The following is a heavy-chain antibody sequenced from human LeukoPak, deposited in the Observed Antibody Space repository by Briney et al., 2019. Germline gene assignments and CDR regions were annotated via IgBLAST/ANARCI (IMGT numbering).Heavy chain of an antibody. J-gene: IGHJ4*02. CDR3: AKATTTVTPFDY. V-gene: IGHV3-30*02. Sequence: GGSLRLSCAASGFTFSNYSMHWVRQAPGKGLEWVAFIRYDGSNKYYADSVKGRFTISRDNSKNTLYLQMNSLRAEDTAVYYCAKATTTVTPFDYWGQGTLVTVSS. CDR1: GFTFSNYS. D-gene: IGHD4-17*01. CDR2: IRYDGSNK.